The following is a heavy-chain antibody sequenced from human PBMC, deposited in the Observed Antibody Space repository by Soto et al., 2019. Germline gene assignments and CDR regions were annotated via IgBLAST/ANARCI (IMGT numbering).Heavy chain of an antibody. CDR3: ARAPRYYYDSSGFDYGMDV. V-gene: IGHV3-48*03. J-gene: IGHJ6*02. CDR1: GFTFSSYE. Sequence: PVGSLRLSCAASGFTFSSYEMNWVRQAPGKGLEWVSYISSSGSTIYYADSVKGRFTISRDNAKNSLYLQMNSLRAEDTAVYYCARAPRYYYDSSGFDYGMDVWGQGTTVTVSS. CDR2: ISSSGSTI. D-gene: IGHD3-22*01.